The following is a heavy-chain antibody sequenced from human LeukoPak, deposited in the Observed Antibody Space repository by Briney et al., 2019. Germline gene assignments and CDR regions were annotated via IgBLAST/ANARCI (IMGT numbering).Heavy chain of an antibody. Sequence: GGSLRLSCAASGFTFSNYWMHWVRQVPGKGLVWVSRIDTEGSSIIYADSVRGRFTISRDNAKNTLYLQMNSLRVEDTGVYYCARVWISSYTLIDYWGQGTLVTVSS. D-gene: IGHD6-6*01. CDR2: IDTEGSSI. CDR1: GFTFSNYW. J-gene: IGHJ4*02. CDR3: ARVWISSYTLIDY. V-gene: IGHV3-74*01.